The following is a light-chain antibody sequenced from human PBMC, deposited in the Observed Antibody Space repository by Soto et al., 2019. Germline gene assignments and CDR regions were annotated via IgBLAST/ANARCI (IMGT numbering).Light chain of an antibody. V-gene: IGKV3-15*01. CDR1: QEGYSN. Sequence: EIVMTQSPATLSVSPGERTTLSCRARQEGYSNLAWYQQKPGQAPSLLIYGASTRATGIPARFSGSGSGTEFTLTISSLQSEDFAVYYCQQYNNWPRTFGQGTKVEIK. CDR2: GAS. CDR3: QQYNNWPRT. J-gene: IGKJ1*01.